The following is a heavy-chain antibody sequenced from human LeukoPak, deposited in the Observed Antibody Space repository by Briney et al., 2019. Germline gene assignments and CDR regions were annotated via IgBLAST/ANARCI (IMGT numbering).Heavy chain of an antibody. D-gene: IGHD5-18*01. J-gene: IGHJ3*02. CDR2: IIPIFGTA. CDR1: GGTFSSYA. Sequence: GASVKVSCKASGGTFSSYAISWVRQAPGQGLEWMGGIIPIFGTANYAQKIQGRVTITTDESTSTAYMELSSLRSEDTAVYYCASRKRGYSYGTDAFDIWGQGTMVTVSS. V-gene: IGHV1-69*05. CDR3: ASRKRGYSYGTDAFDI.